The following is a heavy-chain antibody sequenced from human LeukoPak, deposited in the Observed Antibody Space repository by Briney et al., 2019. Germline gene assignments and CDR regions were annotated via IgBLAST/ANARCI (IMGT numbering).Heavy chain of an antibody. Sequence: GRSLRLSCTASGFTFGDYAMSWFRQAPGKGLEWVGFIRSKAYGGTTEYAASVKGRFTISRDDSKSIAYLQMNSLKTEDTAVYYCTSGIQPHPVAARNSPLGWGQGTLVTVSS. CDR3: TSGIQPHPVAARNSPLG. D-gene: IGHD2-15*01. CDR2: IRSKAYGGTT. CDR1: GFTFGDYA. V-gene: IGHV3-49*03. J-gene: IGHJ4*02.